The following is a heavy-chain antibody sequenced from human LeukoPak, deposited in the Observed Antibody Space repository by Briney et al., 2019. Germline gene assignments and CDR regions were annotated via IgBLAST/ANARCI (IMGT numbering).Heavy chain of an antibody. CDR3: ARGSQNGYSYLYYFDY. Sequence: GASVKVSCKASGYTFTGYYMHWVRQAPGQGLEWMGWINPNSGGTNYAQKFQGRVTMTRDTSISTAYMELSRLRSDDTAVYYCARGSQNGYSYLYYFDYWGQGTLVTVSS. V-gene: IGHV1-2*02. J-gene: IGHJ4*02. CDR1: GYTFTGYY. CDR2: INPNSGGT. D-gene: IGHD5-18*01.